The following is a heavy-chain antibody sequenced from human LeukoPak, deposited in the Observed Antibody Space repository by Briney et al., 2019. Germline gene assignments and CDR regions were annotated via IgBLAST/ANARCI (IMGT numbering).Heavy chain of an antibody. CDR2: MHSSGST. J-gene: IGHJ4*02. V-gene: IGHV4-4*07. CDR1: GGSISNNY. D-gene: IGHD6-13*01. Sequence: SETLSLTCTVSGGSISNNYWSWIRKPAGKGLEWIGRMHSSGSTMHNPSLKSRVTMSVDTSKSQFSLKVTSVTAADTAVYYCARGASWSGSFDDWGQGTLVTVSS. CDR3: ARGASWSGSFDD.